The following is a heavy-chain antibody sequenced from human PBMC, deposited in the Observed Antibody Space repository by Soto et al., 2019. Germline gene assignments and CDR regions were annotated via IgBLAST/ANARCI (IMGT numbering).Heavy chain of an antibody. CDR3: ALRSMAVVPEY. Sequence: QVQLQESGPGLVKPSETLSLTCAVSGDSISSYYCMWIRQPPGKGLESIGYLYYGRSANYNPSLQSLVTWSVDTATNQCSLTLRSMTSADAAVYYCALRSMAVVPEYWGQGTLVTVSS. V-gene: IGHV4-59*01. J-gene: IGHJ4*02. CDR1: GDSISSYY. CDR2: LYYGRSA. D-gene: IGHD3-22*01.